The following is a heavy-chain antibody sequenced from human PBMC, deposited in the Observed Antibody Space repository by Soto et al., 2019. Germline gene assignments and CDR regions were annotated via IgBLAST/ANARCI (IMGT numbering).Heavy chain of an antibody. V-gene: IGHV5-10-1*01. J-gene: IGHJ6*02. CDR3: ARRAIVVVPAATRGPYYYGMDV. CDR1: GYSFTSYW. CDR2: IDPSDSYT. D-gene: IGHD2-2*01. Sequence: PGESLKISCKCSGYSFTSYWISWVRQMPGKGLEWMGRIDPSDSYTNYSPSFQGHVTISADKSISTAYLQWSSLKASDTAMYYCARRAIVVVPAATRGPYYYGMDVWGQGTTVTVSS.